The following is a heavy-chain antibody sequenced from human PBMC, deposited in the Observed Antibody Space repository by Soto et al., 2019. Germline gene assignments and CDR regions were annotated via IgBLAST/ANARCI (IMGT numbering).Heavy chain of an antibody. J-gene: IGHJ1*01. Sequence: VELSCRACSCKYSSNAISSVRQAPGQRLEWMGGIIPIFGTANYAQKFQGRVTITADESTSTAYMELSSLRSEDTAVYYCARDELYYYDSSGRGDAEYFEHWGQGTLVTVSS. V-gene: IGHV1-69*13. CDR2: IIPIFGTA. CDR1: SCKYSSNA. CDR3: ARDELYYYDSSGRGDAEYFEH. D-gene: IGHD3-22*01.